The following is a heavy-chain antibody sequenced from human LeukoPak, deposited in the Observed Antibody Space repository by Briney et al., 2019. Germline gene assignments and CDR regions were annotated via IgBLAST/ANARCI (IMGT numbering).Heavy chain of an antibody. CDR3: ARDRSSRGWWHYFDY. CDR2: INAGNGNT. Sequence: ASVKVSCKASGYTFTSYAMHWVRQAPGQRLEWMGWINAGNGNTKYSQKFQGRVTITRDTSASTAYMELSSLRSEDTAVYYCARDRSSRGWWHYFDYWGQGTLVTVSS. J-gene: IGHJ4*02. CDR1: GYTFTSYA. D-gene: IGHD6-19*01. V-gene: IGHV1-3*01.